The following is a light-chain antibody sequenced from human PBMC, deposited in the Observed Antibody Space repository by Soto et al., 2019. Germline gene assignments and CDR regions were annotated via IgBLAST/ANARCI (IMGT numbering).Light chain of an antibody. CDR1: QDINNY. V-gene: IGKV1-27*01. CDR2: AAS. Sequence: DIQMTQSPSSLSASVGDRVTITCRTTQDINNYLAWYQQRPGKVPNLLIHAASTLYSGVPSRFSGSGSGIHFTLTISSLQPEDVATYFCQKYDSAPLTFGEGTKVEIK. CDR3: QKYDSAPLT. J-gene: IGKJ4*01.